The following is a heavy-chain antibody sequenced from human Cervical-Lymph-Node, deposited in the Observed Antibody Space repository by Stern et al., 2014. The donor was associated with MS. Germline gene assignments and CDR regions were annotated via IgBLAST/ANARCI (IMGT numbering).Heavy chain of an antibody. CDR3: ASGRLGY. CDR2: INPSGDST. Sequence: MQLVESGAEVKKPGASVKISCKAPGYKFTNYYIHWMRQAPGQGPERMGMINPSGDSTTYAQKFQGRVTMTRDTSTSTVYMELSRLRSEDAAVYYCASGRLGYWGQGTQVTVSS. J-gene: IGHJ4*02. V-gene: IGHV1-46*01. CDR1: GYKFTNYY.